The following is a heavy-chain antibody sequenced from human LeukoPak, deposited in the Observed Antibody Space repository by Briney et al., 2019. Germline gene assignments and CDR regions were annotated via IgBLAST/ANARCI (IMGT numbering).Heavy chain of an antibody. J-gene: IGHJ4*02. CDR1: NYTFTSYG. V-gene: IGHV1-18*01. Sequence: ASVKVSCKASNYTFTSYGISWVRQAPGQGLEWMAWINAHNGDTNYAQKFQGRVTLTTDTSTSTAYMELRSLRSDDTAVYYCARDGSGVWFGYWGQGTLVTVSS. CDR2: INAHNGDT. CDR3: ARDGSGVWFGY. D-gene: IGHD3-10*01.